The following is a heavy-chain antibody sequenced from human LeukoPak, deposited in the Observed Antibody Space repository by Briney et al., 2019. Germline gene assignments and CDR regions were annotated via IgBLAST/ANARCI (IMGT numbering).Heavy chain of an antibody. CDR2: ISAYNGNT. CDR1: GYTFTSYG. D-gene: IGHD3-22*01. V-gene: IGHV1-18*01. CDR3: ARVLDSSGYTFDY. J-gene: IGHJ4*02. Sequence: ASVKVSCKASGYTFTSYGISWVRQAPGQGLEWMGWISAYNGNTNYAQKFQGRVTMTRDTSTSTVYMELSSLRSEDTAVYYCARVLDSSGYTFDYWGQGTLVTVSS.